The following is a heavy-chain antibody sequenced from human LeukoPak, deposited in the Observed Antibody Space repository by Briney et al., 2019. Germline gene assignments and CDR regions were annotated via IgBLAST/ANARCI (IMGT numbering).Heavy chain of an antibody. CDR3: ARVLRCDFWSAYYCDY. V-gene: IGHV1-18*01. J-gene: IGHJ4*02. Sequence: ASVKVSCQAAGYTFNSYDISSVRQAPGQGLEWMAWISTYNGNTNYALKVQGRATMTTDTSTSTAYMELRSLRSDDTAVYYCARVLRCDFWSAYYCDYWGQGTLVTVSS. D-gene: IGHD3-3*01. CDR1: GYTFNSYD. CDR2: ISTYNGNT.